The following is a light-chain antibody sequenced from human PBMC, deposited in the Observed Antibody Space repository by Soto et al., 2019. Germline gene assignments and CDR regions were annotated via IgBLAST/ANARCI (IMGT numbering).Light chain of an antibody. V-gene: IGLV1-44*01. CDR3: AAWDDTLNGPLFGGGDGSLLGPV. Sequence: QSVLTQPPSASGTPGQRVTISCSGSSSNIGRNSVNWYQQLPGTAPKLLIYGNDQRPSGVPDRFSGSKSGTSASLAISGLQSEDEADYYCAAWDDTLNGPLFGGGDGSLLGPVFGGGTKLTVL. CDR1: SSNIGRNS. CDR2: GND. J-gene: IGLJ3*02.